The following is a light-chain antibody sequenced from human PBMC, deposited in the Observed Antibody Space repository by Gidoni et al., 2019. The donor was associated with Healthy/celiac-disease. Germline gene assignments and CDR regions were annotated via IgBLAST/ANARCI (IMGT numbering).Light chain of an antibody. CDR3: QQYYSTPKT. CDR1: NKNY. J-gene: IGKJ1*01. CDR2: WAS. V-gene: IGKV4-1*01. Sequence: DIVMTQSPDSLAVSLGERTTNNKNYLAWYQQKPGQPPKLLIYWASTRESGVPDRFSGSGSGTDFTLTISSLQAEDVAVYYCQQYYSTPKTFGQXTKVEIK.